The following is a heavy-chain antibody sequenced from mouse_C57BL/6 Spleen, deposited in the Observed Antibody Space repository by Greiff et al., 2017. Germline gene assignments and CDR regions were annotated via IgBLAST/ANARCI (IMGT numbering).Heavy chain of an antibody. CDR1: GYTFTSYW. V-gene: IGHV1-53*01. CDR3: ARYTMITNDFDY. J-gene: IGHJ2*01. CDR2: INPSNGGT. Sequence: QVQLQQPGPELVKPGASVKLSCKASGYTFTSYWMHWVKQRPGQGLEWIGNINPSNGGTNYNEKFKSKATLTVDKSSSTAYKQLSSLTSEDSAVYCGARYTMITNDFDYWGQGTTLTVSS. D-gene: IGHD2-4*01.